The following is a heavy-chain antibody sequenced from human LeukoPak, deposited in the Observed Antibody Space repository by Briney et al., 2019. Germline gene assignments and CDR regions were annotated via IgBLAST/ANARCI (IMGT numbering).Heavy chain of an antibody. CDR3: AKDGSSGWYERCYYMDV. D-gene: IGHD6-19*01. CDR2: ISGSGGST. CDR1: GFTFSSYA. V-gene: IGHV3-23*01. J-gene: IGHJ6*03. Sequence: GGSLRLSCAASGFTFSSYAMSWVRQAPGKGLEWVSAISGSGGSTYYADSVKGRFTISRDNSKNTLYLQMNSLRAEDTAVYYCAKDGSSGWYERCYYMDVWGKGTTVTVSS.